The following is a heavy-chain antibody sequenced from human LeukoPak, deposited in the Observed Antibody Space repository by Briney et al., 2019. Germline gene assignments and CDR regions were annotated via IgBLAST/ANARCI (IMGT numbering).Heavy chain of an antibody. V-gene: IGHV3-7*01. CDR2: IKQDGSEK. D-gene: IGHD2-2*01. J-gene: IGHJ4*02. Sequence: GGSLRLSCAASGFTFSSYAMSWVRQAPGKGLEWVANIKQDGSEKYYVDSVKGRFTISRDNAKNSLYLQMNSLRAEDTAVYYCARDLCSSTSCFFDYWGQGTLVTVSS. CDR3: ARDLCSSTSCFFDY. CDR1: GFTFSSYA.